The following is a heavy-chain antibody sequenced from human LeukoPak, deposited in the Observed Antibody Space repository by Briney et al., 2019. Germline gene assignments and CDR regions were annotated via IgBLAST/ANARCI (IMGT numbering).Heavy chain of an antibody. CDR3: ARENRDYDFWSGSTDAFDI. CDR2: IYTSGST. V-gene: IGHV4-61*02. Sequence: SETLSLTCTVSGVSISSGSYYWSWIRQPAGKGLEWIGRIYTSGSTNYNPSLKSRVTISVDTSKNQFSLKLSSVTAADTAVYYRARENRDYDFWSGSTDAFDIWGQGTMVTVSS. CDR1: GVSISSGSYY. D-gene: IGHD3-3*01. J-gene: IGHJ3*02.